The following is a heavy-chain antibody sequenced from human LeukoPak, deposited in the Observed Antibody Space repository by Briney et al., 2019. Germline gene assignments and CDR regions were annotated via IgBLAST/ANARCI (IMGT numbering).Heavy chain of an antibody. D-gene: IGHD5-24*01. CDR2: LSYTGKT. J-gene: IGHJ4*02. CDR1: GASVSSSH. Sequence: PSETLSLTSLVSGASVSSSHWNWIRHLPGKGLEWIGCLSYTGKTDYNPSLTSRVTISLDTSKNQVSLKLKSLTAADTAVYYCSEGYFEPFDHWGQGISVTVSS. CDR3: SEGYFEPFDH. V-gene: IGHV4-59*02.